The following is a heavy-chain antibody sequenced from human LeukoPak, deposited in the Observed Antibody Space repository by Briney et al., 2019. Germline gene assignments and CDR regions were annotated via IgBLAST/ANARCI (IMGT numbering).Heavy chain of an antibody. D-gene: IGHD6-19*01. V-gene: IGHV3-7*03. Sequence: GGSLRLSCAVSGFNFGDHWMDWVRQAPGKGLEWVGHIKNDGSETYYLDSLKGRFSISRDNTNNALYLQMNSLRVEDTAVYYCVKNDGWFHLAQWGQGTLVTVSS. J-gene: IGHJ4*02. CDR1: GFNFGDHW. CDR3: VKNDGWFHLAQ. CDR2: IKNDGSET.